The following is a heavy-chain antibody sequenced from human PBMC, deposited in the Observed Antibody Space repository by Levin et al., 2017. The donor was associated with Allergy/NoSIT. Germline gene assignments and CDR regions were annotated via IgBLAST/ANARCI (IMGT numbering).Heavy chain of an antibody. CDR1: GYTFTGYY. CDR3: ARSQLYGSGSYFFY. D-gene: IGHD3-10*01. CDR2: INPNSDTT. Sequence: GASVKVSCKASGYTFTGYYINWVRQAPGRGLEWMGWINPNSDTTNYAQNFQGRVTMTSDTSISTAYMELNRLRSDDTAVYYCARSQLYGSGSYFFYWGQGSLVSVSS. V-gene: IGHV1-2*02. J-gene: IGHJ4*02.